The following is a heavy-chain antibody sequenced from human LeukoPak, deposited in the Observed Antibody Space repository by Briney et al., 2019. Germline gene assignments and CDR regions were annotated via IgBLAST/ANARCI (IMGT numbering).Heavy chain of an antibody. D-gene: IGHD1-26*01. CDR2: IYYSGST. CDR3: ARGTVPELIVGAQGAHFDY. J-gene: IGHJ4*02. Sequence: SETLSLTCTVSGGSISSYYWSWIRQPPGKGLEWTGYIYYSGSTNYNPSLKSRVTISVDTSKNQFSLKLSSVTAADTAVYYCARGTVPELIVGAQGAHFDYWGQGTLVTVSS. V-gene: IGHV4-59*01. CDR1: GGSISSYY.